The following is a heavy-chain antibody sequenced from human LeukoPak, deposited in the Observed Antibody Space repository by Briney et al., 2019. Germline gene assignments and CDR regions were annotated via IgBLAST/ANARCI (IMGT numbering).Heavy chain of an antibody. J-gene: IGHJ3*02. D-gene: IGHD1-26*01. Sequence: ASVNVSCKASGYTFTDYYIHWVRQAPGQGLEWMAWNNPKDGGTHYAQNFQGRVTMTRDTSISTAYMELSSLRSDDTAVYYCARDEAASDTNALDIWGQGTMVTVSS. V-gene: IGHV1-2*02. CDR1: GYTFTDYY. CDR2: NNPKDGGT. CDR3: ARDEAASDTNALDI.